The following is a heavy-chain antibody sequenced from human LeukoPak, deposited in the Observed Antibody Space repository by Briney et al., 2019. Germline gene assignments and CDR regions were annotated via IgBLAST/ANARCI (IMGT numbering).Heavy chain of an antibody. J-gene: IGHJ4*02. CDR1: GFTFSSYW. Sequence: GGSPRLSCAASGFTFSSYWMHWVRQAPGKGLVWVSRINSDGSSTSYADSVKGLFTISRDNAKNTLYLQMNSLRAEDTAVYYCARVAGGSSPYYFDYWGRGTLVTVSS. CDR3: ARVAGGSSPYYFDY. V-gene: IGHV3-74*01. CDR2: INSDGSST. D-gene: IGHD6-13*01.